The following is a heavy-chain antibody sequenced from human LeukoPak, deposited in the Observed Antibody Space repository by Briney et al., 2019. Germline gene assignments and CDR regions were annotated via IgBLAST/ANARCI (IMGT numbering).Heavy chain of an antibody. CDR1: GYTFTTYA. Sequence: GASVKVSCKASGYTFTTYAIHWVRQAPGQGLQWMGWISVSDGNTKYSQKFQGRVTLTRDTSASTAYMELTSLISEDTAVYYCARGYSGVVPAAHPDFWGQGTPVTVSS. V-gene: IGHV1-3*01. CDR3: ARGYSGVVPAAHPDF. D-gene: IGHD2-2*01. CDR2: ISVSDGNT. J-gene: IGHJ4*02.